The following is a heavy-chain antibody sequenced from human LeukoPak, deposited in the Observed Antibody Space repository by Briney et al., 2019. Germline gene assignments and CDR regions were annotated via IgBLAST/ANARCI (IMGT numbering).Heavy chain of an antibody. CDR3: AKERTAGGDAFDI. J-gene: IGHJ3*02. CDR1: GFTFSSYG. CDR2: IRYDGSNK. D-gene: IGHD3-10*01. Sequence: GGSLRLSCAASGFTFSSYGMHWVRQAPGKGLEWVAFIRYDGSNKYYADSVKGRFIISRDNSKNTLYLQLNSLRAEDTAVYYCAKERTAGGDAFDIWGQGTMVTVSS. V-gene: IGHV3-30*02.